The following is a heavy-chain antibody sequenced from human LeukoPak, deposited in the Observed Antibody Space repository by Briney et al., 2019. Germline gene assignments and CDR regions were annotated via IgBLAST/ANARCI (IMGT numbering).Heavy chain of an antibody. CDR3: ARFISIVATIGVDY. CDR2: ISAYNGNT. J-gene: IGHJ4*02. CDR1: GYTFTNYG. V-gene: IGHV1-18*01. D-gene: IGHD5-12*01. Sequence: ASVKVSCKTSGYTFTNYGISWVRQAPGPGLEWMGWISAYNGNTNYAQNLQGRVTMTTDTSTSTAYMELRSLTSDDTAMYYCARFISIVATIGVDYWGQGTLVTVSS.